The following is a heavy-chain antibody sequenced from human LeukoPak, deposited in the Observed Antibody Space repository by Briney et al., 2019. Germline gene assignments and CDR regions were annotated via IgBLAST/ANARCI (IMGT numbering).Heavy chain of an antibody. D-gene: IGHD2/OR15-2a*01. CDR1: GFDFKRYA. Sequence: PGGSLRLSCSASGFDFKRYAMHWVRQAPGKGLEWVTFIRYDGSDKYYVDSVKGRFTVSRDNFKSTLFLQMSSLRPEDTALYFCAKAYSTYSFSYPDAFDMWGQGTMVIVSS. J-gene: IGHJ3*02. CDR3: AKAYSTYSFSYPDAFDM. V-gene: IGHV3-30*02. CDR2: IRYDGSDK.